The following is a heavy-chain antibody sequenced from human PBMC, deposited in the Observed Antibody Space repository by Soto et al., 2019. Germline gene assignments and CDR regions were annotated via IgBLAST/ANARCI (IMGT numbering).Heavy chain of an antibody. CDR2: IYYSGST. CDR3: AGIYYDYVWGSYLANYFDY. CDR1: GGSISSSSYY. D-gene: IGHD3-16*01. J-gene: IGHJ4*02. V-gene: IGHV4-39*01. Sequence: SETLSLTCTVSGGSISSSSYYWGWIRQPPGKGLEWIGSIYYSGSTYYNPSLKSRVTISVDTSKNQFSLKLSSVTAADTAVYYCAGIYYDYVWGSYLANYFDYWGQGTLVTVSS.